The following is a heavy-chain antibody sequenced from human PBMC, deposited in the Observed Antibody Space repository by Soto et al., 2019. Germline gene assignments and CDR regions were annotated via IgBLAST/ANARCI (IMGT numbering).Heavy chain of an antibody. V-gene: IGHV4-59*08. J-gene: IGHJ6*02. Sequence: QVQLQESGPGLVKPSETLSLTCTVSGGSISSYNWSWIRQPPGKGLEWIGYIYYSGSTNYNPSLKSRVTISVDTSKNQFSLKLSSVTAAHTAVYYCARLMTTVTSYYYGLDVSGQGTTVTVSS. CDR1: GGSISSYN. CDR3: ARLMTTVTSYYYGLDV. CDR2: IYYSGST. D-gene: IGHD4-17*01.